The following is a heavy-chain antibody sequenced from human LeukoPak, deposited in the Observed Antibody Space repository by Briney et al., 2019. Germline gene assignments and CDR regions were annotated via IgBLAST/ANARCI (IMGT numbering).Heavy chain of an antibody. CDR3: AREGSLYSSSSDTNYYYYYMDV. Sequence: ASVKVSCKASGYTFTGYYIHWVRQAPGQGLEWMGWINPNSGGTNYAQKFQGRVTMTRDTSISTAYMELSRLRSDDTAVYYCAREGSLYSSSSDTNYYYYYMDVWGKGTTVTVSS. D-gene: IGHD6-6*01. J-gene: IGHJ6*03. V-gene: IGHV1-2*02. CDR1: GYTFTGYY. CDR2: INPNSGGT.